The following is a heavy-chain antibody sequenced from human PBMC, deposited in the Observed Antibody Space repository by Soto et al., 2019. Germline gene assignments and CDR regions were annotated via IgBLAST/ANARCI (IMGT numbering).Heavy chain of an antibody. CDR1: GGSISSGGYY. J-gene: IGHJ4*02. Sequence: QVQLQESGPGLVKPSQTLSLTCTVSGGSISSGGYYWSWSRQHPGKGLEWIGYIYYSGSTYYNPSLKMRVTIAVDTSKNQFSLKLSSVTAADTAVYYCARYGVVVGGGVDYWVQGTLVTVSS. V-gene: IGHV4-31*03. CDR3: ARYGVVVGGGVDY. CDR2: IYYSGST. D-gene: IGHD2-15*01.